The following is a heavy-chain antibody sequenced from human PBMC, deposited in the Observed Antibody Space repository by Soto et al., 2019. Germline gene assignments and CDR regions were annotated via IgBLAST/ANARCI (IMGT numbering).Heavy chain of an antibody. CDR1: GFTFSIYS. CDR3: ARSGEGHFDY. J-gene: IGHJ4*02. Sequence: EVQLVESGGDLVQRGGSLRLSCVASGFTFSIYSMNWVRQAPGKGLEWFSYINSDTKTIKYADSVKGRFTISRDNAKNSGYLQMNSLRDEDTAVYYCARSGEGHFDYWGQGTVVTVSS. V-gene: IGHV3-48*02. D-gene: IGHD3-10*01. CDR2: INSDTKTI.